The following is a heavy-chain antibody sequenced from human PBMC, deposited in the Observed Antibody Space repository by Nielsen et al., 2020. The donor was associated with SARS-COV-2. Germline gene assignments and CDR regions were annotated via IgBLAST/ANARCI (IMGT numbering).Heavy chain of an antibody. CDR2: IYSGGST. V-gene: IGHV3-53*01. Sequence: GESLKISCAASGFTVSSNYMSWVRQAPGKGLEWVSVIYSGGSTYYADSVKGRFTISRDNSKNTLYLQMNSLRAEDTAVYYCARDRVGTMILGMDVWGQGTTVTVSS. J-gene: IGHJ6*02. D-gene: IGHD3-22*01. CDR1: GFTVSSNY. CDR3: ARDRVGTMILGMDV.